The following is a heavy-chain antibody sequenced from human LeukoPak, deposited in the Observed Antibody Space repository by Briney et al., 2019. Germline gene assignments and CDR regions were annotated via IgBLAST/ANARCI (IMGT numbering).Heavy chain of an antibody. Sequence: SETLSLTCAVYGGSFSGYYWSWIRQPPGKGLEWIGEINHSGSTNYNPSLKSRVTISVDTSKNQFSLKLSSVTAADTAVYYCARGNRGSSWYAIWGQGTMVTVPS. D-gene: IGHD6-13*01. V-gene: IGHV4-34*01. CDR3: ARGNRGSSWYAI. J-gene: IGHJ3*02. CDR1: GGSFSGYY. CDR2: INHSGST.